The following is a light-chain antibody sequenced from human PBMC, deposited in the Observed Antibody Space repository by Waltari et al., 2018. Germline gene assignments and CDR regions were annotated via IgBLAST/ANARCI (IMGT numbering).Light chain of an antibody. V-gene: IGLV3-27*01. CDR3: HAAADNYWF. Sequence: YDLTQPSSVSVSPGQTATITCSGDVLAEKYVRWFQQKPGQAPTLILYKDPERPSGIPERFSGASSGSTVTLTIRGALLEDEADYHCHAAADNYWFFGGGTKLTVL. CDR2: KDP. J-gene: IGLJ2*01. CDR1: VLAEKY.